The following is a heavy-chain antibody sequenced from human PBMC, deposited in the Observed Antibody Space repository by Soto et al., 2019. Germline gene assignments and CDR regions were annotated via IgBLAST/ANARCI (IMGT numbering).Heavy chain of an antibody. CDR3: ARVGGSYALGGVIGPGMDV. D-gene: IGHD1-26*01. Sequence: QVQLQESGPGLVKPSGTLSLTCAVSGGSISSSNWWSWVRQPPGKGLEWIGEIYHSGSTNYNPSLKSRVTISVGKSKTQFSLKLSSGTAADTAVYYCARVGGSYALGGVIGPGMDVWGQGTTVTVSS. CDR1: GGSISSSNW. V-gene: IGHV4-4*02. CDR2: IYHSGST. J-gene: IGHJ6*02.